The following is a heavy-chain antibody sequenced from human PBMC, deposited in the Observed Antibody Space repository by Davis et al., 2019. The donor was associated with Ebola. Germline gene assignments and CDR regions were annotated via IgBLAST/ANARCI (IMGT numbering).Heavy chain of an antibody. CDR1: GVSISTHY. D-gene: IGHD3-9*01. J-gene: IGHJ6*02. CDR3: ARDDILTGYYRNGMDV. V-gene: IGHV4-59*11. CDR2: IYYSGST. Sequence: PGGSLRLSCAVSGVSISTHYWSWIRQPPGKGLDYIGSIYYSGSTNYNPSLKSRVTISVDTSKNQFSLKLSSVTAADTAVYYCARDDILTGYYRNGMDVWGQGTTVTVSS.